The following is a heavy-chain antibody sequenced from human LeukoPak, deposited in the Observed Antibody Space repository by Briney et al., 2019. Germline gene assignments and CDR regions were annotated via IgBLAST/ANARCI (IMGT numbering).Heavy chain of an antibody. D-gene: IGHD3-10*01. V-gene: IGHV4-39*01. CDR1: GGSISSSSYY. CDR2: IYYTGST. J-gene: IGHJ4*02. CDR3: ARRPVSSNFDY. Sequence: MPSETLSLTCTVSGGSISSSSYYWGWIRQPPGKGLEWIGTIYYTGSTYYNPSLKSRVTISIDTSKNQFSLRLSSVTAADTAVYYCARRPVSSNFDYWGQGTLVTVSS.